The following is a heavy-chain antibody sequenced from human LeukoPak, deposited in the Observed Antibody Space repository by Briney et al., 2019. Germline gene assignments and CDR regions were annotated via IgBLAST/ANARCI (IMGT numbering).Heavy chain of an antibody. CDR2: IYYSGST. Sequence: SETLSLTCTGSGGSISSYYWSWIRQPPGKGLEWIGYIYYSGSTNYNPSLKSRVTISVDTSKNQFSLKLSSVTAADTAVYYCARDQRKYSSSSWYYYYYMDVWGKGTTVTVSS. D-gene: IGHD6-6*01. V-gene: IGHV4-59*01. CDR3: ARDQRKYSSSSWYYYYYMDV. CDR1: GGSISSYY. J-gene: IGHJ6*03.